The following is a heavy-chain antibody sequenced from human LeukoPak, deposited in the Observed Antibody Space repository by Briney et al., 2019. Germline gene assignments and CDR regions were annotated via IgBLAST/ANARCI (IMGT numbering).Heavy chain of an antibody. CDR1: GFMFNSYV. J-gene: IGHJ4*02. V-gene: IGHV3-15*05. Sequence: GGSLRLSCAASGFMFNSYVMSWVRQAPGKGLEWVGRIQSETDGGTTDYAAPMKGRFTISRDDSKMMLYLQMNSLQTEDTAVYFCTTVLGGLRFFDHWGQGTAVTVSS. CDR3: TTVLGGLRFFDH. CDR2: IQSETDGGTT.